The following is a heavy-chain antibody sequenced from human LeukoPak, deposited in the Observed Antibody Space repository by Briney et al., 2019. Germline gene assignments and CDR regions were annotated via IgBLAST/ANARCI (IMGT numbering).Heavy chain of an antibody. Sequence: SETLSLTCTVSGYSISSGYYWGWIRQPPGKGLEWIGYIYYSGSTNYNPSLKSRVTISVDTSKKQFSLKLSSVTAADTAVYYCARYSRAPTNYYYGMDVWGQGTTVTVSS. CDR2: IYYSGST. D-gene: IGHD6-13*01. J-gene: IGHJ6*02. CDR3: ARYSRAPTNYYYGMDV. CDR1: GYSISSGYY. V-gene: IGHV4-61*01.